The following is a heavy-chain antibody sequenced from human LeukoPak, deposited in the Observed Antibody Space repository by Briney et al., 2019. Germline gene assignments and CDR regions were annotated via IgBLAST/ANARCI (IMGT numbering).Heavy chain of an antibody. J-gene: IGHJ4*02. CDR3: AKDAAPGMGKLDY. V-gene: IGHV3-30*02. CDR1: GFTFSSYG. Sequence: GGSLRLSCAASGFTFSSYGMHWVRRAPGKGLEWVAFIRYDGSNKYYADSVKGRFTISRDNSKSTLYLQMNSLRAEDTAVYYCAKDAAPGMGKLDYWGQGTLVTVSS. CDR2: IRYDGSNK. D-gene: IGHD3-10*01.